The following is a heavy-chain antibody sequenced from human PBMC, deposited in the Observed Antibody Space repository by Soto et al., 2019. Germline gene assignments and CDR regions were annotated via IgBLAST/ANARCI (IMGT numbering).Heavy chain of an antibody. J-gene: IGHJ6*03. CDR3: ARHRPTSPGDYPTYYMDV. D-gene: IGHD4-17*01. Sequence: PGESLKISCKGSGYIFTNYWIGWVRQMPGKGLEWMGIIYPGGSDPTYSPSFQGQVTISVDKSISTAYLQWSSLKASDTAMYFCARHRPTSPGDYPTYYMDVWGKGTTVPVSS. CDR2: IYPGGSDP. CDR1: GYIFTNYW. V-gene: IGHV5-51*01.